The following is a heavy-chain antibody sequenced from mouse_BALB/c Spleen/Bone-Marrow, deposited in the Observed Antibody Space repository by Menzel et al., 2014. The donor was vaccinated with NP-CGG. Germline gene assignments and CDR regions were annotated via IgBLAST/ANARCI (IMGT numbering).Heavy chain of an antibody. Sequence: EVKLMESGPSLVKPSQTLSLTCSVTGDSITSGYWNWIRKFPGNKLEYMGYISYSGNTYYNPSLKSRISITRDTSKNQYYLQLNSVTTEDTATYYCARSRDYYGNSLDYWGQGTTLTVSS. D-gene: IGHD2-1*01. CDR2: ISYSGNT. CDR3: ARSRDYYGNSLDY. J-gene: IGHJ2*01. V-gene: IGHV3-8*02. CDR1: GDSITSGY.